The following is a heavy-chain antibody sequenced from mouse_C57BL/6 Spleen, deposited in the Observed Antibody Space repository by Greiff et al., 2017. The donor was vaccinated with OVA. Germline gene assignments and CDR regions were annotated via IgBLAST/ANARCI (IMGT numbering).Heavy chain of an antibody. J-gene: IGHJ2*01. CDR3: ARAMIYYGNLDY. CDR2: INHDGSST. D-gene: IGHD2-1*01. CDR1: GFTFSDYY. Sequence: EVHLVESEGGLVQPGSSMKLSCTASGFTFSDYYMAWVRQVPEKGLEWVANINHDGSSTYYLDSLKSRFIMSRDNAKNILYLQMSSLKSEDKATDYCARAMIYYGNLDYWGQGTTLTVSS. V-gene: IGHV5-16*01.